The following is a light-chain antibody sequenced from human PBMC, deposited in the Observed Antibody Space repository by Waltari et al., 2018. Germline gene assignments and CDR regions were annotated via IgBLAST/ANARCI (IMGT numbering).Light chain of an antibody. CDR3: QRRNSSPLT. V-gene: IGKV3-11*01. CDR2: DAS. Sequence: EIVLTQSPATLSLSPGETATLSCRASQSVSSYLAWYQQKPGQAPRLLIYDASNRATGIAAWRSGSASTNDFPTTSSRQAPDDVVVYYRQRRNSSPLTFGQGAKVEIK. CDR1: QSVSSY. J-gene: IGKJ4*01.